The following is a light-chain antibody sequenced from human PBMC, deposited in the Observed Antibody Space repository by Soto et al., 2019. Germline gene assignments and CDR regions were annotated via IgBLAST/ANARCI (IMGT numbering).Light chain of an antibody. Sequence: EIVMTQSPATLSVSPGGRATLSCRASQSISDTLAWYQQKPGQAPRLLIHGASTRATGFPARFSGSGSGTDFTLTISRLEPEDFAVYYCQQFSSYPLTFGGGTKVEIK. CDR1: QSISDT. V-gene: IGKV3-15*01. CDR3: QQFSSYPLT. CDR2: GAS. J-gene: IGKJ4*01.